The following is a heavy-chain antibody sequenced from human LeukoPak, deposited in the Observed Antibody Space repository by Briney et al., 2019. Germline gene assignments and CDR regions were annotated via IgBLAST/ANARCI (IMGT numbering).Heavy chain of an antibody. V-gene: IGHV4-34*01. D-gene: IGHD6-13*01. CDR1: GGSFSGYY. CDR2: INHSGST. J-gene: IGHJ4*02. Sequence: SETLSLTCAVYGGSFSGYYWSWIRQPPGKGLEWIGEINHSGSTNYNPALKMRVTISVDTSKTQFSLKLSSVTAAATAVYSCARGTRIAAAGYWGQGTLVTVSS. CDR3: ARGTRIAAAGY.